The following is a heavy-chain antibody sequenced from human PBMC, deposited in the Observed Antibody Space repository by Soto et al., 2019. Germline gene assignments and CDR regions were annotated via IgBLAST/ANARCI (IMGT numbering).Heavy chain of an antibody. J-gene: IGHJ4*02. V-gene: IGHV5-51*01. CDR3: ARSDYDSSGYQIGPDY. Sequence: LGESLKISCEGSGYPFSYFWIAWVRQMPGKGLEWMGIIYPSDSDTRYSPSFQGQVTISADKSTNTAYLQWSSLKASDTAMYYCARSDYDSSGYQIGPDYWGQGTLVTVSS. CDR1: GYPFSYFW. CDR2: IYPSDSDT. D-gene: IGHD3-22*01.